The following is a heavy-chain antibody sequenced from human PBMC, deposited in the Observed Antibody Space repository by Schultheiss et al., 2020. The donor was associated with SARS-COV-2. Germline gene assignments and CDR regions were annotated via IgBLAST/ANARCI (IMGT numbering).Heavy chain of an antibody. J-gene: IGHJ4*02. CDR1: GFTFSSYG. CDR2: ISYDGSNK. Sequence: GGSLRLSCAASGFTFSSYGMHWVRQAPGKGLEWVAVISYDGSNKYYADSVKGRFTISRDNSKNTLYLQMNSLRAEDTAVYYCATLERFDYWGQGTLVTVSS. V-gene: IGHV3-30*03. CDR3: ATLERFDY. D-gene: IGHD1-1*01.